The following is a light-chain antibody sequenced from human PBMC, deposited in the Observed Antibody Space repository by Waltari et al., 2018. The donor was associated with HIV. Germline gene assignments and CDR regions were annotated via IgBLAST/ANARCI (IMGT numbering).Light chain of an antibody. CDR3: LQGYSSILT. CDR2: GAS. CDR1: ENINTF. V-gene: IGKV1-39*01. J-gene: IGKJ3*01. Sequence: DIQVTQSPSSLSASVGDRVTIICRTSENINTFLNWFQQKPGKIPRLLIYGASRLESGVPSRFSGTGSGTDFTLTISGLQPEDFATYYCLQGYSSILTFGPGT.